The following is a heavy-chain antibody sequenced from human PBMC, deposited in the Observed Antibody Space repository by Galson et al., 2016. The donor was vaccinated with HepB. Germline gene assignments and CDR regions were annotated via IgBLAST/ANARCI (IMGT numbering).Heavy chain of an antibody. D-gene: IGHD3-10*01. CDR3: ARPTVRASRGYYYYGMGV. CDR2: IIPVFGTP. V-gene: IGHV1-69*13. CDR1: GGTFSSCA. J-gene: IGHJ6*02. Sequence: SVKVSCKASGGTFSSCAISWVRQAPGQGPEWMGGIIPVFGTPNYAPKFHGRVTISADDSTTTAYMELSSLKSEDTAVYYCARPTVRASRGYYYYGMGVWGQGTTVTVSS.